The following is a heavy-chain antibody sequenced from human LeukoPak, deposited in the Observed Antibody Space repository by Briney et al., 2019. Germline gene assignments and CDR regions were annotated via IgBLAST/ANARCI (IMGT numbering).Heavy chain of an antibody. Sequence: GGSLRLSCAASGFTFSSYAMHWVRQAPGKGLEWVAVISYDGSNKYYADSVKGRFTISRGNSKNTLYLQMNSLRAEDTAVYYCARLAAAGYFDYWGQGTLVTVSS. J-gene: IGHJ4*02. CDR2: ISYDGSNK. V-gene: IGHV3-30-3*01. CDR3: ARLAAAGYFDY. D-gene: IGHD6-13*01. CDR1: GFTFSSYA.